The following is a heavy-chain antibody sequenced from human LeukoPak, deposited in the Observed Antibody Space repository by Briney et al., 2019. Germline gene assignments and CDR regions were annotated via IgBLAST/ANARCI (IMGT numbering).Heavy chain of an antibody. Sequence: GGSLRLSCAASGFTFSSYSMNWVRQAPGKGLEWVSSISSSSSYIYYADSVKGRFTISRDNAKNSLYLQMNSLRAEDTAVYYCARDRVAAAGDLDYWGQGTLVTVSS. CDR1: GFTFSSYS. V-gene: IGHV3-21*01. D-gene: IGHD6-13*01. CDR3: ARDRVAAAGDLDY. J-gene: IGHJ4*02. CDR2: ISSSSSYI.